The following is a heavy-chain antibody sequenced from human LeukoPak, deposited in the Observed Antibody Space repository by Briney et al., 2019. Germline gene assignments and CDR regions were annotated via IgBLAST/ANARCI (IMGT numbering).Heavy chain of an antibody. D-gene: IGHD3-3*01. CDR2: IIPIFGTA. CDR3: ARVVDFWSGYLDY. J-gene: IGHJ4*02. CDR1: GYTFTSYG. Sequence: ASVKVSCKASGYTFTSYGISWVRQAPGQGLEWMGGIIPIFGTANYAQKFQGRVTITTDESTSTAYMELSSLRSEDTAVYYCARVVDFWSGYLDYWGQGTLVTVSS. V-gene: IGHV1-69*05.